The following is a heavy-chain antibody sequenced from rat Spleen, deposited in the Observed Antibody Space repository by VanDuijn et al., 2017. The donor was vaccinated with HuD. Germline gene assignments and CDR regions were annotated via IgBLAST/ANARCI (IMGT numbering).Heavy chain of an antibody. Sequence: EVQLVESDGGLVQPGRSLKLSCAASGFTFSDYYMAWVRQAPTKGLEWVATISYEGSSIYYGDSAKGRFTISRDNARNTQYLQMDSLRSEDTATYYCARVDGYYRTMDAWGQGASVTVSS. V-gene: IGHV5-29*01. CDR1: GFTFSDYY. J-gene: IGHJ4*01. CDR2: ISYEGSSI. CDR3: ARVDGYYRTMDA. D-gene: IGHD1-12*03.